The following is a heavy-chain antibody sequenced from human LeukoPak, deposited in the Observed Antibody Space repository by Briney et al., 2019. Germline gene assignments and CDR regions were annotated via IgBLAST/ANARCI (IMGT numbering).Heavy chain of an antibody. D-gene: IGHD3-22*01. CDR2: ISYDGSNK. V-gene: IGHV3-30*18. CDR1: GFTFSYYG. Sequence: GGSLRLSCVGSGFTFSYYGLHWVRQGPGKGLEWVAVISYDGSNKYYADSVKGRFTISRDNSKNTLYLQMNSLRAEDTAVYYCAKREGANYYDTKPVNFDYWGQGTLVTVSS. CDR3: AKREGANYYDTKPVNFDY. J-gene: IGHJ4*02.